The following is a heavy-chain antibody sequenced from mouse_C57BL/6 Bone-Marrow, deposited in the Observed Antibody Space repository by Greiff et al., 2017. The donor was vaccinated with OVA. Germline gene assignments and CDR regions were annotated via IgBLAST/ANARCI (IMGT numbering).Heavy chain of an antibody. V-gene: IGHV1-15*01. J-gene: IGHJ2*01. D-gene: IGHD2-12*01. CDR3: TKAYFSYYGGY. Sequence: QVQLQQSGAELVRPGASVTLSCKASGYTFTDYEMHWVKQTPVHGLEWIGAIDPETGGTAYNQKFKGKAILTADKSSSTAYMELRSLTSEDSAGYYCTKAYFSYYGGYWGQGTTLTVSS. CDR2: IDPETGGT. CDR1: GYTFTDYE.